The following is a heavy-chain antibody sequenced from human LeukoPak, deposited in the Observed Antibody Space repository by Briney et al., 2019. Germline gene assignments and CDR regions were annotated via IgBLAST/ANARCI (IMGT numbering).Heavy chain of an antibody. D-gene: IGHD5-12*01. CDR1: GFTFSSYS. CDR2: ISSSSSYI. V-gene: IGHV3-21*01. CDR3: ARARDIVATVDAFDI. J-gene: IGHJ3*02. Sequence: GRSLRLSCAASGFTFSSYSMNWVRQAPGKGLEWVSSISSSSSYIYYADSVKGRFTISRDNAKNSLYLQMNSLRAEDTAVYYCARARDIVATVDAFDIWGQGTMVTVSS.